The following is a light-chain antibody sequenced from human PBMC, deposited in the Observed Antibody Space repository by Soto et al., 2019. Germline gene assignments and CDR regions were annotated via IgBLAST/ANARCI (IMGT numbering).Light chain of an antibody. CDR3: KHYNRCPPFP. CDR1: QSVRSS. CDR2: GAS. V-gene: IGKV3-15*01. Sequence: EIVMTQSPATLSVSPGERATLSCRASQSVRSSLAWYQHKPGQVPRLLIYGASTRATGVPVRFSGSGSGTDFTLSISSLRAEDVAFYYCKHYNRCPPFPSAPGTKGD. J-gene: IGKJ3*01.